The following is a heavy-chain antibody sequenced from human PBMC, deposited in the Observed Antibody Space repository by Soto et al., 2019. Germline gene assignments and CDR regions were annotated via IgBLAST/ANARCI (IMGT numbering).Heavy chain of an antibody. CDR3: ARDPGYSTTWHQAFDI. Sequence: QVQLVQSGAEVKKPGASVKVSCKASGYIFTSYGISWVRQAPGQGPEWMGRISTYNGNTNYVEKLPGRVTMTTDTSTNTAYMELRSLRYDDTAVYYCARDPGYSTTWHQAFDIWGQGTMVTVSS. J-gene: IGHJ3*02. V-gene: IGHV1-18*01. D-gene: IGHD6-13*01. CDR1: GYIFTSYG. CDR2: ISTYNGNT.